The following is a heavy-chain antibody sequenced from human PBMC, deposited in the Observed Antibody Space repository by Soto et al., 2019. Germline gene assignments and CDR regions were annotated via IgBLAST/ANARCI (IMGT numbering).Heavy chain of an antibody. V-gene: IGHV3-11*06. D-gene: IGHD2-15*01. Sequence: GGCLRLSCAGSGFTFGGSYMSWIRQAPGKGLEWLSYISPGSRYPAYADSVKGRFTISRDNAKRSLYLQMMSLTAEDTAIYYCVRGGGGGLFDPWGQGTMVTVSS. CDR3: VRGGGGGLFDP. CDR2: ISPGSRYP. CDR1: GFTFGGSY. J-gene: IGHJ5*02.